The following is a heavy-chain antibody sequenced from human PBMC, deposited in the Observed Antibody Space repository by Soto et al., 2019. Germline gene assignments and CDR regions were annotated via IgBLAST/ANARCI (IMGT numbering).Heavy chain of an antibody. D-gene: IGHD6-19*01. J-gene: IGHJ5*02. CDR2: IYHSGST. CDR1: GGSISSSNW. Sequence: SEILSLTCAVSGGSISSSNWWSWVRQPPGKGLEWIGEIYHSGSTNYNPSLKSRVTISVDKSKNQFSLKLSSVTAADTAVYYCARDSVGSVAAWFDPWGQGTLVTVSS. V-gene: IGHV4-4*02. CDR3: ARDSVGSVAAWFDP.